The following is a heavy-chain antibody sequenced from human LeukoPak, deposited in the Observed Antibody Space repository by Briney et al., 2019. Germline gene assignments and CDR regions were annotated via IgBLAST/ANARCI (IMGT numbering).Heavy chain of an antibody. D-gene: IGHD2-15*01. J-gene: IGHJ3*02. V-gene: IGHV4-4*07. CDR2: IYTSGST. Sequence: SETLSLTCTVSGGSISSYYWSWLRQPAGKGLEWIGRIYTSGSTNYNPSLKSRVTMSVDTSKNQFSLKLSSVTAADTAVYYCASFPPLRAFDIWGQGTMVTVSS. CDR3: ASFPPLRAFDI. CDR1: GGSISSYY.